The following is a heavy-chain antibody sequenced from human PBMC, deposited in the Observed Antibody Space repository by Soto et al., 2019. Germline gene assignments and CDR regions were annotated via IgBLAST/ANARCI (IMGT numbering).Heavy chain of an antibody. CDR2: INSDGSGT. J-gene: IGHJ4*02. CDR1: GFTFSSYS. CDR3: ARGPSSGWYYFDY. Sequence: GGSLRLSCAASGFTFSSYSMNWVRQAPGKGLEWVARINSDGSGTSYADSVKGRFTFSRDNAKNTLSLQMNSLRAEDTAVYYCARGPSSGWYYFDYWGQGMLVTVSS. D-gene: IGHD6-19*01. V-gene: IGHV3-74*01.